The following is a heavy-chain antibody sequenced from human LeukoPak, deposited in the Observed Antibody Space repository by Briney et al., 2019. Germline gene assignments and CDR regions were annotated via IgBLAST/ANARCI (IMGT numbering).Heavy chain of an antibody. CDR1: GFTFSHAW. CDR3: TIDRPWIDP. J-gene: IGHJ5*02. CDR2: IKSKTDGGTT. V-gene: IGHV3-15*01. Sequence: PGGSLRLSCAASGFTFSHAWMSWVRQAPGKGLEWVGRIKSKTDGGTTDYAAPVKDRFTISRDDSKSTLYLQMNSLKTEDTAVYSCTIDRPWIDPWGQGTLVTVSS.